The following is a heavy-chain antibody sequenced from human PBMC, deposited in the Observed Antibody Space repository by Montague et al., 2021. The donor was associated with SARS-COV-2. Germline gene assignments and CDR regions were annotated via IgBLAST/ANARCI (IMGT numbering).Heavy chain of an antibody. Sequence: SETLSLTCAVYGGSFSGYYWSWIRQPPGKGLEWIGEINHSGSTNHNPSLRSRVTISVDTSKNQFSLRLSSVTAADTAVYYCASLTLGYCSSTSCDSDWFDPWGQGTLVTVSS. CDR1: GGSFSGYY. CDR3: ASLTLGYCSSTSCDSDWFDP. D-gene: IGHD2-2*02. CDR2: INHSGST. J-gene: IGHJ5*02. V-gene: IGHV4-34*01.